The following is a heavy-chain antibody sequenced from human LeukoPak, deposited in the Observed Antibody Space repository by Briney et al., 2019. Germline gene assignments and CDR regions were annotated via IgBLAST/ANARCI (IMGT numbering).Heavy chain of an antibody. V-gene: IGHV3-23*01. CDR3: ARNYYDSDSEAFDI. Sequence: GGSLRLSCAASGFTFSSYAMSWVRQAPGKGLEWVSAISGSGGSTYYADSVKGRFTISRDNAKNSLYLQMNSLRAEDTAVYYCARNYYDSDSEAFDIWGQGTMVTVSS. CDR1: GFTFSSYA. CDR2: ISGSGGST. D-gene: IGHD3-22*01. J-gene: IGHJ3*02.